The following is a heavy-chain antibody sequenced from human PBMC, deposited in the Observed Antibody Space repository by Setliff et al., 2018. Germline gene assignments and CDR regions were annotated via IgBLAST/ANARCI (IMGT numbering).Heavy chain of an antibody. CDR2: ISAYNGNT. CDR1: GYTFTSYG. J-gene: IGHJ6*04. CDR3: ARGTDYHGSGSYWAKDV. Sequence: ASVKVSCKASGYTFTSYGISWVRQAPGQGLEWMGWISAYNGNTNYAQRLQGRVTMTTDTSTSTAYMELRSLRSDNTAVYYCARGTDYHGSGSYWAKDVWGKGTTVTVSS. V-gene: IGHV1-18*01. D-gene: IGHD3-10*01.